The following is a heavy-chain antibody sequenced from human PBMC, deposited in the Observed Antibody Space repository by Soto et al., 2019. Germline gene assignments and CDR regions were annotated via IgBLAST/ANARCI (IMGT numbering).Heavy chain of an antibody. Sequence: GASVKVSCKTSGYSFTDYKLHWVRQAPGQGLEWMGWVDPNGGGSNSAQKFQGSVTMTWDTSITTAYLDLTRLTTNDTATYFCGTWVDYGDFEGFDFWGQGTLVTAPQ. CDR3: GTWVDYGDFEGFDF. J-gene: IGHJ4*02. D-gene: IGHD4-17*01. CDR2: VDPNGGGS. V-gene: IGHV1-2*04. CDR1: GYSFTDYK.